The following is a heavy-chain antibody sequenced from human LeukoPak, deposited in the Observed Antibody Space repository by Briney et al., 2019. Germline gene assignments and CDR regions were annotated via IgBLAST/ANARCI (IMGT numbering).Heavy chain of an antibody. V-gene: IGHV4-59*01. CDR3: ARVSYYYGSGSKLGVFDY. J-gene: IGHJ4*02. D-gene: IGHD3-10*01. Sequence: SETLSLTCTVSGGSISSYYWSWIRQPPGKGLEWIGYIYYSGSTNYNPSLKSRVTISVDTSKNQFPLKLSSVTAADTAVYYCARVSYYYGSGSKLGVFDYWGQGALVTVSS. CDR2: IYYSGST. CDR1: GGSISSYY.